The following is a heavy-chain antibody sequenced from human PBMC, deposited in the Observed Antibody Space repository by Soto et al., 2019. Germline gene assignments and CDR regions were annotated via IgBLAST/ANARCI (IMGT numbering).Heavy chain of an antibody. D-gene: IGHD2-8*01. Sequence: EVQLLESGGGLVQPGGSLRLSCAASGFTFRSYVMTWVRQAPGMGLEWVSLISGSGDSTYYADSVKGRFTISRDNSKNTVYLQMNSLRAEDTAAYYCAKVRYTKLYGYFDFWGQGALVTVSS. CDR3: AKVRYTKLYGYFDF. J-gene: IGHJ4*02. CDR2: ISGSGDST. V-gene: IGHV3-23*01. CDR1: GFTFRSYV.